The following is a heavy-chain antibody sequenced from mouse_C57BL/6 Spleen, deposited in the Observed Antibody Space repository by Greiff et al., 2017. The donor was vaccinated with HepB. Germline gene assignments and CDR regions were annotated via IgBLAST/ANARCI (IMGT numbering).Heavy chain of an antibody. D-gene: IGHD3-2*02. J-gene: IGHJ3*01. CDR1: GFTFSDYG. CDR2: ISNLAYSI. V-gene: IGHV5-15*01. Sequence: DVMLVESGGGLVQPGGSLKLSCAASGFTFSDYGMAWVRQAPRKGPEWVAFISNLAYSIYYADTVTGRFTISRENAKNTLYLEMSSLRSEDTAMYYCARHYSSGYGFAYWGQGTLVTVSA. CDR3: ARHYSSGYGFAY.